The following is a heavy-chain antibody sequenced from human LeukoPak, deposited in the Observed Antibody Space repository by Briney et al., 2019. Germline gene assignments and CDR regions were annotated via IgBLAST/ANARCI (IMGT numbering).Heavy chain of an antibody. D-gene: IGHD4-17*01. Sequence: SETLSLTCTVSGYSISSGYYWGWIRQPPGKGLEWVGSIYHSGSTYYNPSLKSRVTISVDTSKNQFSLKLSSVTAADTAVYYCARLIGYDYGDNVGAFDIWGQGTMVTVSS. CDR1: GYSISSGYY. V-gene: IGHV4-38-2*02. CDR3: ARLIGYDYGDNVGAFDI. J-gene: IGHJ3*02. CDR2: IYHSGST.